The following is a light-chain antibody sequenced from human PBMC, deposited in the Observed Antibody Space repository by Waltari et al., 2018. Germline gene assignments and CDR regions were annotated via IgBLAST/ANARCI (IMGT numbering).Light chain of an antibody. CDR3: QQYGSSPHT. CDR2: DVS. V-gene: IGKV3-20*01. J-gene: IGKJ2*01. Sequence: EIVLTQSPGTLSLSPGDRATLSCRASQSVTSGYLDWYQQKPGQAPRLLIYDVSTRATGIPDRFSGSGSGTDFTLTISRLEPEDFAVYCCQQYGSSPHTFGHGTRLEIK. CDR1: QSVTSGY.